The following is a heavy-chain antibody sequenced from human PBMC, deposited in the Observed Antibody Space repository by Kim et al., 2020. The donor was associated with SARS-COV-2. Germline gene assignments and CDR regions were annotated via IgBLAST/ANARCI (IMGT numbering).Heavy chain of an antibody. D-gene: IGHD1-26*01. V-gene: IGHV3-30*07. Sequence: YADYVKGRFTIARDNAKNTLYLQMNSLRVEDTAVYYCARMQERRYHNVGDWGKGTTVTVSS. J-gene: IGHJ6*03. CDR3: ARMQERRYHNVGD.